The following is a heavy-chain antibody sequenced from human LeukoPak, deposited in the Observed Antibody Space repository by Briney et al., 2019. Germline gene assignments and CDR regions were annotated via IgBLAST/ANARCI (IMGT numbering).Heavy chain of an antibody. CDR1: GFDFSSYV. Sequence: GGSLRLSCAASGFDFSSYVMHWVRQAPGEGLEWVSSISTSSNYIYYADSVKGRFTISRDNAKNSLYLQMNSLRAEDTAVYYCARDSSGWSNWFDPWGQGTLVTVSS. D-gene: IGHD6-19*01. CDR3: ARDSSGWSNWFDP. J-gene: IGHJ5*02. V-gene: IGHV3-21*01. CDR2: ISTSSNYI.